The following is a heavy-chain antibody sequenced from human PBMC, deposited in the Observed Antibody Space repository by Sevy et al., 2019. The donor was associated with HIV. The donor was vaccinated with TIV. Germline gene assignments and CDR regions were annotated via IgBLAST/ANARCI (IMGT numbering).Heavy chain of an antibody. CDR2: IYYSGST. Sequence: SETLSLTCTVSGGSISSGDYYWSWIRQPPGKGLEWTGYIYYSGSTYYNPSLKSRVTISVDTSKNQFSLKLSSVTAADTAVYYCARDEAGYDSSGYQGIWGQGTLVTVSS. V-gene: IGHV4-30-4*01. CDR3: ARDEAGYDSSGYQGI. D-gene: IGHD3-22*01. J-gene: IGHJ4*02. CDR1: GGSISSGDYY.